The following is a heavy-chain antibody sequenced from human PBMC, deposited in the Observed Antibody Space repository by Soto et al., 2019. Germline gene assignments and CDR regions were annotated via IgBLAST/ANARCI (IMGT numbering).Heavy chain of an antibody. J-gene: IGHJ6*02. CDR2: INPSGGST. D-gene: IGHD4-4*01. Sequence: GASVKVSWKPSGYTFTSYYMHWVLQAPGQGLEWMGIINPSGGSTSYAQKFQGRVTMTRDTSTSTVYMELSSLRSEDTAVYYCARDGSTVTTSYYYYGMDVWGQGTTVTVSS. CDR3: ARDGSTVTTSYYYYGMDV. V-gene: IGHV1-46*01. CDR1: GYTFTSYY.